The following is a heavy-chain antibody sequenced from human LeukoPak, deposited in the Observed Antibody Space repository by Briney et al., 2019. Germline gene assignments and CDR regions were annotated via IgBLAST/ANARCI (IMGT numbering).Heavy chain of an antibody. CDR3: ARALGAPYYFDY. Sequence: SETLSLTCAVYGGSFSGYYWSWIRQPPGKGLEWIGEINHSGSTNYNPSLKSRVTISVDTSKNQFSLKLSSVTATDTAVYYCARALGAPYYFDYWGQGTLVTVSS. CDR2: INHSGST. J-gene: IGHJ4*02. D-gene: IGHD3-10*01. V-gene: IGHV4-34*01. CDR1: GGSFSGYY.